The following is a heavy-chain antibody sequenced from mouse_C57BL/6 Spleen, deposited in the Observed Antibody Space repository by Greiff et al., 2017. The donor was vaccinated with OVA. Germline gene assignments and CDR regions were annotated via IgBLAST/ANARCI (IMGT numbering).Heavy chain of an antibody. D-gene: IGHD1-1*01. CDR1: GYTFTSYD. Sequence: VQLQQSGPELVKPGASVKLSCKASGYTFTSYDINWVKQRPGQGLEWIGWISPRDGSTTYNEKFKGKATLTVDTSSSTAYMERHSLTSDDSAVYFCARHGSSYVPYAMDYWGQGTSVTVSS. CDR2: ISPRDGST. V-gene: IGHV1-85*01. J-gene: IGHJ4*01. CDR3: ARHGSSYVPYAMDY.